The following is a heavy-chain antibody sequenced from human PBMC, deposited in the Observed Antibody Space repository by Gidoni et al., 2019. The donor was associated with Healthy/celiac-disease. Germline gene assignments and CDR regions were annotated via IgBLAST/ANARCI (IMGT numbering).Heavy chain of an antibody. CDR3: ARHIAAYCGGDCYSGWFDP. D-gene: IGHD2-21*01. CDR1: GGPISSSSYY. Sequence: QLQLQESGPGLVQPSETLSLTCTVAGGPISSSSYYWGWIRQHPGKVLECIGSIYYAGGTYYNPSLKSRVTISVDTSKNQFSLKLSSVTAADTAVYYCARHIAAYCGGDCYSGWFDPWGQGTLVTVSS. CDR2: IYYAGGT. V-gene: IGHV4-39*01. J-gene: IGHJ5*02.